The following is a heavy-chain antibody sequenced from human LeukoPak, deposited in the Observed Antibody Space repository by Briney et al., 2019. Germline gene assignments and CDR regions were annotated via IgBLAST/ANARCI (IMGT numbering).Heavy chain of an antibody. CDR3: AGLTIFLDSSCI. J-gene: IGHJ4*02. V-gene: IGHV4-39*01. Sequence: SETLSLTCTVSGGSISSSSYYWGWIRQPPGKGLEWIGSIYYSGSTYYNPSLKSRVTISVDTSKNQFSLKLSSVTAADTAVYYCAGLTIFLDSSCIWGQGTLVTVSS. CDR2: IYYSGST. CDR1: GGSISSSSYY. D-gene: IGHD6-6*01.